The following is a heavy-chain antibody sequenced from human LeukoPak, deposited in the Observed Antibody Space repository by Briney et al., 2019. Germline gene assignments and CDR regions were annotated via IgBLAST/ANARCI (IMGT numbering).Heavy chain of an antibody. CDR1: GGSISSYY. CDR2: IYSNGST. J-gene: IGHJ6*03. Sequence: SETLSLTCSVSGGSISSYYWSWIRQPPGRGLECIGFIYSNGSTHYNPSLKSRVTMSVDRPQKQVSLRLSSVTAADTAVYYCARVLRFLEWSPPMDVWGKGTTVTVSS. D-gene: IGHD3-3*01. V-gene: IGHV4-59*01. CDR3: ARVLRFLEWSPPMDV.